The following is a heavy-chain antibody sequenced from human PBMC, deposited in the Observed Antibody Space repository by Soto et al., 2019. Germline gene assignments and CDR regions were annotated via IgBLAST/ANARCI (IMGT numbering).Heavy chain of an antibody. CDR3: ARRKVGATPYYFDY. CDR2: IYYRGST. CDR1: GGSISSSSYY. D-gene: IGHD1-26*01. V-gene: IGHV4-39*01. J-gene: IGHJ4*02. Sequence: SETLSLTCTVSGGSISSSSYYWGWIRQPPGKGLEWVGSIYYRGSTYYNPSLKSRVTISVDTSKNQFSLKLSSATAADTAVYYCARRKVGATPYYFDYWGQGTLVTVSS.